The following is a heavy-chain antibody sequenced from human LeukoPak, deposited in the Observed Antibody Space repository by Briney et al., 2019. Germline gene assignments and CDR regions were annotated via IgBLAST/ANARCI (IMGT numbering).Heavy chain of an antibody. CDR3: ARDHLCGGACSSDYDAFDV. J-gene: IGHJ3*01. V-gene: IGHV4-4*07. CDR1: GGSISSCY. D-gene: IGHD2-21*02. CDR2: IYTSGST. Sequence: SETLSLTCTVSGGSISSCYWSWIRQPAGKGLEWVGRIYTSGSTNYNPSLKSRVTISVDTSNHQLSLKMISVTAADTAVYYCARDHLCGGACSSDYDAFDVWGQGTVVTVSS.